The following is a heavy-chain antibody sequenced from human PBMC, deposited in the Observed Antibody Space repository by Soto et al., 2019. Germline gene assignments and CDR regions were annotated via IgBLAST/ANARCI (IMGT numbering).Heavy chain of an antibody. V-gene: IGHV3-30-3*01. J-gene: IGHJ5*02. CDR3: AREVEGQDYDFWSGYSPPVWFDP. CDR1: GFTFSSYA. D-gene: IGHD3-3*01. CDR2: ISYDGSNK. Sequence: QVQLVESGGGVVQPGRSLRLSCAASGFTFSSYAMHWVRQAPGKGLEWVAVISYDGSNKYYADSVKGRFTISRDNSKNTLYLQMNSLRAEDTAVYYCAREVEGQDYDFWSGYSPPVWFDPWGQGTLVTVSS.